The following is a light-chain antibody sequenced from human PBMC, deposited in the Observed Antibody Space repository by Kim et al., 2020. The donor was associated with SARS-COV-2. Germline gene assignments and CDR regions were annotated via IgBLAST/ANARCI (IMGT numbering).Light chain of an antibody. V-gene: IGLV3-21*04. CDR2: YGS. CDR3: QVWDSSSDHPV. Sequence: SSELTQPPSVSVAPGKTARITCGGNNIGSKSVHWYQQKPGQAPVLVIYYGSDRPSGIPERFSGSNSGNTATLTISRVEAGDEADYYCQVWDSSSDHPVFGGGTQLTVL. CDR1: NIGSKS. J-gene: IGLJ3*02.